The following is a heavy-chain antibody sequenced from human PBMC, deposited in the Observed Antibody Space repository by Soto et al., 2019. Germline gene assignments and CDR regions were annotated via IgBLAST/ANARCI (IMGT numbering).Heavy chain of an antibody. D-gene: IGHD2-15*01. J-gene: IGHJ4*02. CDR1: GYTFTAYY. Sequence: QVQLVQSGAEVKKPGASVKVSCKASGYTFTAYYIHWVRQAPGQGLEWMAWINTSSGDPKYGQKFQGRVAVTWDTSISTVYMELSRLEFDDTAVYYCTRGVGSPNYFDSWGQGTLVTVSS. CDR2: INTSSGDP. CDR3: TRGVGSPNYFDS. V-gene: IGHV1-2*02.